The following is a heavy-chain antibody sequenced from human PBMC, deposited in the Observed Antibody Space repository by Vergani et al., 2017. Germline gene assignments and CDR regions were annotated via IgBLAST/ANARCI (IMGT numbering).Heavy chain of an antibody. Sequence: QVHLEQSGTEVKKPGSSVKVSCKVSGDIFNNYTVTWVRQAPGQGLEWMGRIIPIIRLATSAQKFQDRVKITGDTSTNTVYMEMNNLRSEDTAVYYCAGVSAGDNSGWEAFGYWGEGTLVTVSS. D-gene: IGHD6-19*01. CDR2: IIPIIRLA. CDR1: GDIFNNYT. V-gene: IGHV1-69*02. J-gene: IGHJ4*02. CDR3: AGVSAGDNSGWEAFGY.